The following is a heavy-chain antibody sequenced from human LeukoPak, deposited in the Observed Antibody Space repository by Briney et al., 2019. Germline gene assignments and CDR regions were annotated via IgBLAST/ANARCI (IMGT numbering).Heavy chain of an antibody. CDR2: INHSGST. D-gene: IGHD3-22*01. CDR3: ARVLKRWLLPIHYYYYMDV. V-gene: IGHV4-34*01. J-gene: IGHJ6*03. CDR1: GGSFSGYY. Sequence: PSETLSLTCAVYGGSFSGYYWSWIRQPPGKGLEWIGEINHSGSTNYNPSLKSRVTISVDTSKNQFSLKLSSVTAADTAVYYCARVLKRWLLPIHYYYYMDVWGKGTTVTVSS.